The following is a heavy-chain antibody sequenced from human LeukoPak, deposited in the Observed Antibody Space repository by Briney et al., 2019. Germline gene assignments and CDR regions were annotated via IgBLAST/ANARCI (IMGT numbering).Heavy chain of an antibody. CDR1: GGSFSGYY. CDR3: ARGNNLNYYGSGSYACDY. CDR2: INHSGST. V-gene: IGHV4-34*01. Sequence: PSETLSLTCAVYGGSFSGYYWSWIRQPPGKGPEWIGEINHSGSTNYNPSLKSRVTISVDTSKNQFSLKLSSVTAADTAVYYCARGNNLNYYGSGSYACDYWGQGTLVTVSS. D-gene: IGHD3-10*01. J-gene: IGHJ4*02.